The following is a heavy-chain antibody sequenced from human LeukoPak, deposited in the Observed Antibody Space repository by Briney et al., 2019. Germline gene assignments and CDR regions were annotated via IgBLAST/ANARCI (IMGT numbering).Heavy chain of an antibody. D-gene: IGHD3-16*01. CDR2: ISAYNGNT. J-gene: IGHJ3*02. CDR3: ASWGSSSEGSWAFDI. Sequence: ASVKVSCKASGGTFSSYGISWVRQAPGQGLEWMGWISAYNGNTNYAQKLQGRVTMTTDTSTSTAYMELRSLRSDDTAVYYCASWGSSSEGSWAFDIWGQGTMVTVSS. V-gene: IGHV1-18*01. CDR1: GGTFSSYG.